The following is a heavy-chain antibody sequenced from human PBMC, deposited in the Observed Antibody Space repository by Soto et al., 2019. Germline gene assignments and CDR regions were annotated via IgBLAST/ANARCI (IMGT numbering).Heavy chain of an antibody. Sequence: PSETLSLTCTVSGGSISSYYWSWIRQPPGKGLEWIGYIYYSGSTNYNPSLKSRVTISVDTSKNQFSLKLSSVTAADTAVYYCARLEQPAYYYYSYYMDVWGKGTTVTVSS. CDR1: GGSISSYY. CDR2: IYYSGST. CDR3: ARLEQPAYYYYSYYMDV. V-gene: IGHV4-59*08. D-gene: IGHD6-13*01. J-gene: IGHJ6*03.